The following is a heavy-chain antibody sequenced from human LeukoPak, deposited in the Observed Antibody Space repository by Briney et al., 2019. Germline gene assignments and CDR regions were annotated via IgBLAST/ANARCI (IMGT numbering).Heavy chain of an antibody. Sequence: ASVTVSCKASGYTFSAYYMHWVRQAPGQGLEGMGGINPNTGGTKYAPKFQGMVTMTRDTSIDTAYMELNSLRPDDTAVYYCAKAGHYDFNWFDPWGQGTLVAVSS. D-gene: IGHD2/OR15-2a*01. CDR3: AKAGHYDFNWFDP. CDR1: GYTFSAYY. V-gene: IGHV1-2*02. J-gene: IGHJ5*02. CDR2: INPNTGGT.